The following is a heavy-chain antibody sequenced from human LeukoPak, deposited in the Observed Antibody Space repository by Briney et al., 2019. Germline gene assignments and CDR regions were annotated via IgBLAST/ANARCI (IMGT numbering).Heavy chain of an antibody. J-gene: IGHJ4*02. CDR2: ISGSGGST. CDR1: GFTFSSYA. D-gene: IGHD3-10*01. CDR3: AKQPYYYGSGSPSPIDY. Sequence: QPGGSLRLSCAASGFTFSSYAMSWVRQAPGKGLERVSAISGSGGSTYYADSVKGRFTISRDNSKNTLYLQMNSLRAEDTAVYYCAKQPYYYGSGSPSPIDYWGQGTLVTVSS. V-gene: IGHV3-23*01.